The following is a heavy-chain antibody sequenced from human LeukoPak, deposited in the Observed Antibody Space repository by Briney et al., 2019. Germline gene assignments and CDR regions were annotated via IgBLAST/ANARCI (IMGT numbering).Heavy chain of an antibody. Sequence: GGFLRLSCAASGFTFSNYAMTWVRQAPGKGLDWVSSITDSGMSSYYADSVKGRFTISRDNPRNTLYLQKHSLRSEDTAIYYCASYPFGVLRFLDWFSSPGGQGALVTVSS. CDR1: GFTFSNYA. V-gene: IGHV3-23*01. CDR3: ASYPFGVLRFLDWFSSP. J-gene: IGHJ4*02. CDR2: ITDSGMSS. D-gene: IGHD3-3*01.